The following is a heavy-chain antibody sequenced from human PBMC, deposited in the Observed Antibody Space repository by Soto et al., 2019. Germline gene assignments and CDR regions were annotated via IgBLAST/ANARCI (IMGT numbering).Heavy chain of an antibody. D-gene: IGHD3-3*01. V-gene: IGHV3-48*02. J-gene: IGHJ4*02. CDR1: GFTFSSYS. CDR3: ARDTQGDFWSGYYRDY. CDR2: ISSSSSTI. Sequence: GGSLRLSCAASGFTFSSYSMNWVRQAPGKGLEWVSYISSSSSTIYYADSVRGRFTISRDNAKNSLYLQMNSLRDEDTAVYYCARDTQGDFWSGYYRDYWGQGTLVTVSS.